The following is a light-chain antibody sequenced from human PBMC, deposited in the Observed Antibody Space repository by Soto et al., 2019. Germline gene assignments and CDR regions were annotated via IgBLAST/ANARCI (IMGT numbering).Light chain of an antibody. Sequence: EIVLTQSPGTLSLSPGERATLSCRATRSVSSSYLAWYQQKPGQAPRLLIYGASSRATGIPDRFSGSGSGTDFTLTISRLEPEDFAVYYCQQYGSSPRTFGQGTNVDIK. V-gene: IGKV3-20*01. CDR1: RSVSSSY. CDR2: GAS. J-gene: IGKJ1*01. CDR3: QQYGSSPRT.